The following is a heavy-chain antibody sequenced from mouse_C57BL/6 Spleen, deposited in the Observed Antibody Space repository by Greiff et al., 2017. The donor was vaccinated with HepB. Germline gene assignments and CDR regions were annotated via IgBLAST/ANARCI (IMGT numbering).Heavy chain of an antibody. CDR1: GYTFTDYN. D-gene: IGHD1-1*01. Sequence: EVQLQESGPELVKPGASVKMSCKASGYTFTDYNMHWVKQSHGKSLEWIGYINPNNGGTSYNQKFKGKATLTVNKSSSTAYMELRSLTSEDSAVYYCAPFITTVVATDYYAMDYWGQGTSVTVSS. CDR3: APFITTVVATDYYAMDY. J-gene: IGHJ4*01. CDR2: INPNNGGT. V-gene: IGHV1-22*01.